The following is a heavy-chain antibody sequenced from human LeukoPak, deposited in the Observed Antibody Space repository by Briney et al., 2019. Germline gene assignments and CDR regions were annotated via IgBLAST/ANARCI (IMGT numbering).Heavy chain of an antibody. J-gene: IGHJ1*01. D-gene: IGHD3-10*01. Sequence: PGGSLRLSCAASGFTFSSYAMSWVRQAPGKGLEWVSVISGSGGSTYSADSVKGRFTISRDNSKNTLYLQMNSLRAEDTAVYYCARVIRGSGSEYFQHWGQGALVTVSS. V-gene: IGHV3-23*01. CDR3: ARVIRGSGSEYFQH. CDR1: GFTFSSYA. CDR2: ISGSGGST.